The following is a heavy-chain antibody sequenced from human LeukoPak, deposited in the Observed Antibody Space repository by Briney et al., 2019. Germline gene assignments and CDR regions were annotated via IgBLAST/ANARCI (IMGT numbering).Heavy chain of an antibody. J-gene: IGHJ5*02. Sequence: SETLSLTCTASGCTISSYYWNWIRQPPGKGLEWIGYIYYSGSTNYNPSLKSRVTISVDTSKNQFSLQLSTVPAADTAVYYCARLVLPLLAGTIGPWGQGTLVTVSS. CDR1: GCTISSYY. CDR3: ARLVLPLLAGTIGP. CDR2: IYYSGST. V-gene: IGHV4-59*01. D-gene: IGHD6-19*01.